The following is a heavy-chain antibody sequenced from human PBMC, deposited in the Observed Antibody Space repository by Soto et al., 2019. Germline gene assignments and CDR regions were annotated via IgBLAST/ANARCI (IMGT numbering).Heavy chain of an antibody. CDR2: IYWDGDK. D-gene: IGHD2-8*01. Sequence: QITLKESGPTLVKPTQTLTLTCTFSGFSLSTTGVCVGWIRQPPGKALEWLALIYWDGDKRYSPSLKSRLTISKDSSKDLVVLTMPHMDPVDTSTYFWEHSHDHASAGEYFEYWGQGTLVTVSS. CDR3: EHSHDHASAGEYFEY. V-gene: IGHV2-5*02. CDR1: GFSLSTTGVC. J-gene: IGHJ4*02.